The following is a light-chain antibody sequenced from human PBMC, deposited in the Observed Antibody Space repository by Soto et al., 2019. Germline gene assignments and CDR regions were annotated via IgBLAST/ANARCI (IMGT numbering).Light chain of an antibody. CDR3: QQRSVWPLT. CDR1: QSVSSY. V-gene: IGKV3-11*01. J-gene: IGKJ4*01. Sequence: EIVLTQFPATLSLSPGDGATLSCRASQSVSSYLAWYQQKRGQAPRLLIYDSSNRATGIPARFSGSGSGTDFSLIISSLEPEDFAVYYCQQRSVWPLTFGGGTKVDSK. CDR2: DSS.